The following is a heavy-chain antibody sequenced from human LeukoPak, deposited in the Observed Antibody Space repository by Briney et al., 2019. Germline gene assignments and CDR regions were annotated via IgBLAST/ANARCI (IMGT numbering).Heavy chain of an antibody. V-gene: IGHV3-7*01. CDR1: GFTFSSYW. CDR3: ASFPHYYDSSGPSPFDY. J-gene: IGHJ4*02. Sequence: AGSLRLSCAASGFTFSSYWMSWVRQAPGKGLEWVANIKQDGSEKYYVDSVKGQFTISRDNAKNSLYLQMNSLRAEDTAVYYCASFPHYYDSSGPSPFDYWGQGTLVTVSS. CDR2: IKQDGSEK. D-gene: IGHD3-22*01.